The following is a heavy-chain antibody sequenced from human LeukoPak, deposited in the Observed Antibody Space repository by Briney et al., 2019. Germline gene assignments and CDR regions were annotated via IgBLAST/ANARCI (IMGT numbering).Heavy chain of an antibody. J-gene: IGHJ4*02. V-gene: IGHV4-59*08. CDR2: IYYSGST. CDR3: ARVGGEEDYGSGSPFDY. Sequence: SETLSLTCTVSGGSISSYYWSWIRQPPGKGLEWIGYIYYSGSTNYNPSLKSRVTISVGTSKNQFSLKLSSVTAADTAVYYCARVGGEEDYGSGSPFDYWGQGTLVTVSS. CDR1: GGSISSYY. D-gene: IGHD3-10*01.